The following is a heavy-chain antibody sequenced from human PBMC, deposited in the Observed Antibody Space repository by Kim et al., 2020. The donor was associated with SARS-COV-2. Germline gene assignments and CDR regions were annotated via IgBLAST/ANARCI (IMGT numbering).Heavy chain of an antibody. CDR3: ARVVGGSYYVDY. V-gene: IGHV3-7*01. J-gene: IGHJ4*02. Sequence: YVDYVKGRFTISRDNAKNSLYLQMNSLRAEDTAVYYCARVVGGSYYVDYWGQGTLVTVSS. D-gene: IGHD1-26*01.